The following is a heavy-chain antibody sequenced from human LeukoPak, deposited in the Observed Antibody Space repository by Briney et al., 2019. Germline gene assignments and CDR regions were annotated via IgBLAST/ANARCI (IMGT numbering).Heavy chain of an antibody. CDR2: ISGSGGST. V-gene: IGHV3-23*01. J-gene: IGHJ4*02. D-gene: IGHD3-3*01. Sequence: GGSLRLSCAASGFTFSSYAMSWVRQAPGKGLEWVSAISGSGGSTYYADSVKGRFTISRDNSKNTLYLQMNSLRAEDTAVYYCAKTPHLGGRITIFGAVITWGSYFDYWGQGTLVTVSS. CDR1: GFTFSSYA. CDR3: AKTPHLGGRITIFGAVITWGSYFDY.